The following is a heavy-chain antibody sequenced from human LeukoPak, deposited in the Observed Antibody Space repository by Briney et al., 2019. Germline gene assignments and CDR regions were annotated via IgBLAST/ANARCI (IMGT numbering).Heavy chain of an antibody. Sequence: GESLQISCQGSGSSFSNYWSGWVRQLPGKGLEWMGIIYPGDSDTRYSPSFQGQVTISADKSISTAYLQWSSLKASDTAMYHCASPYSYGSGSYYHAFDIWGQGTMVTVSS. V-gene: IGHV5-51*01. CDR2: IYPGDSDT. J-gene: IGHJ3*02. CDR3: ASPYSYGSGSYYHAFDI. D-gene: IGHD3-10*01. CDR1: GSSFSNYW.